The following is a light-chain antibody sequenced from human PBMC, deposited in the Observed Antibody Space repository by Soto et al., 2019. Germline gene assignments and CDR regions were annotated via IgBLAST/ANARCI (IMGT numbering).Light chain of an antibody. Sequence: QSALTQPRSVSGSPGQSVTISCTGTSSDVGSYIYVSWYQQHPGKAPKLMIYAVSKRPSGVPDRFSGSKSGNTASLTISGLQAEDEADYYCSSYAGSYTYVFGTGTKLTVL. CDR1: SSDVGSYIY. J-gene: IGLJ1*01. V-gene: IGLV2-11*01. CDR3: SSYAGSYTYV. CDR2: AVS.